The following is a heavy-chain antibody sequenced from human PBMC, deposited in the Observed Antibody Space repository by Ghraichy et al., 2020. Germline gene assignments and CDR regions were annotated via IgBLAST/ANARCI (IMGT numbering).Heavy chain of an antibody. CDR1: GFSFSSYV. CDR2: IRGSGAST. Sequence: GGSLRLSCAASGFSFSSYVMSWVRQAPGKGLEWVSVIRGSGASTYYAVSVKGRVTISRDNPKNMLYLQMNSLRAEDTAVYYCAKGGYYGSESDYWYFDLWGRGTLVTVSS. J-gene: IGHJ2*01. V-gene: IGHV3-23*01. CDR3: AKGGYYGSESDYWYFDL. D-gene: IGHD3-10*01.